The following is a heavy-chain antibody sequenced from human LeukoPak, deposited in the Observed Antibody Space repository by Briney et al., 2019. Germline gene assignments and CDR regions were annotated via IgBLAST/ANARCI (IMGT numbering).Heavy chain of an antibody. Sequence: SETLSITCAVYGGSFSGYYWSWIRQPPGKGLEWIGEINHSGSTNYNPSLKSRVTISVDTSKNQFSLKLSSVTAADTAVYYCASIQETAVTTHYYYGMDVWGQGTTVTVSS. V-gene: IGHV4-34*01. CDR2: INHSGST. CDR3: ASIQETAVTTHYYYGMDV. D-gene: IGHD4-17*01. J-gene: IGHJ6*02. CDR1: GGSFSGYY.